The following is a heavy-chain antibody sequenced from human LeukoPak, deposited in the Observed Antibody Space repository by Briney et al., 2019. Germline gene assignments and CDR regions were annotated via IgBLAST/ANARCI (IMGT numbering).Heavy chain of an antibody. D-gene: IGHD1-26*01. J-gene: IGHJ4*02. Sequence: SETLSLTCTVSGGSISSSSYYWGWIRQPPGKGLEWIGSIYYSGSTYYNPSLKSRVTISVDTSKNQFSLKLSSVTAADTAVYYCARSLGEGWELLGPTKRPPYFDYWGQGTLVTVSS. CDR2: IYYSGST. CDR3: ARSLGEGWELLGPTKRPPYFDY. V-gene: IGHV4-39*07. CDR1: GGSISSSSYY.